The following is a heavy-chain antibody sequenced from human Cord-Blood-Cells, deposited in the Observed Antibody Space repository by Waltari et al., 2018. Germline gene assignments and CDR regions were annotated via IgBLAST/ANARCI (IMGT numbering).Heavy chain of an antibody. CDR3: ARVWFGEFYIDY. CDR1: GGSFSGYY. Sequence: QVQLQQWGAGLLKPSETLSLTFAVYGGSFSGYYWSWIRQPPGKGLEWIGEINHSGSTNYNPSLKSRVTISVDTSKNQFSLKLSSVTAADTAVYYCARVWFGEFYIDYWGQGTLVTVSS. CDR2: INHSGST. D-gene: IGHD3-10*01. V-gene: IGHV4-34*01. J-gene: IGHJ4*02.